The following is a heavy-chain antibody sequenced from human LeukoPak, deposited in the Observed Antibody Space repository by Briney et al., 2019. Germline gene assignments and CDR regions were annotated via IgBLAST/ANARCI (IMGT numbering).Heavy chain of an antibody. J-gene: IGHJ4*02. CDR2: VYYTGST. CDR1: GTSIRSSSMY. Sequence: SETLSLTCTVSGTSIRSSSMYWGWIRQPPGKGLEWLGSVYYTGSTFHNPPLKRRVTIPVDTSKNQFSLRLTSVTAADTAIYYCARHVAYYYDSSGYPDFWGQGTLVTVSS. D-gene: IGHD3-22*01. CDR3: ARHVAYYYDSSGYPDF. V-gene: IGHV4-39*01.